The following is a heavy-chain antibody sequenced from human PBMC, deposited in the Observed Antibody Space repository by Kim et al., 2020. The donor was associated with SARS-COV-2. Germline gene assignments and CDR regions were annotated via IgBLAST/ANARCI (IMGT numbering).Heavy chain of an antibody. D-gene: IGHD3-16*01. J-gene: IGHJ6*02. CDR3: AKAGGGTSYYGMDV. V-gene: IGHV3-9*01. Sequence: GGSLRLSCAASGFTFDDYAMHWVRQTPGKGLEWVSGISWNSGSIGYADSVKGRFTISRDNAKNSLYLQMNSLRAEDTALYYCAKAGGGTSYYGMDVWGPGTTVTVSS. CDR2: ISWNSGSI. CDR1: GFTFDDYA.